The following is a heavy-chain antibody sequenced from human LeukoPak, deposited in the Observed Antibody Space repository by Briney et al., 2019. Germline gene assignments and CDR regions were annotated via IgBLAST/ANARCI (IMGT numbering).Heavy chain of an antibody. V-gene: IGHV4-34*01. J-gene: IGHJ3*02. CDR3: ARVGDGIAVAVYAFDI. Sequence: PSETLSLTCAVYGGSFSGYYWSWVRQPPGRGLEWIGEINHSGGTNYNPSLKSRVTISVDTSKNQFSLKLSSVTAADTAVYYCARVGDGIAVAVYAFDIWGQGTMVTVSS. D-gene: IGHD6-19*01. CDR1: GGSFSGYY. CDR2: INHSGGT.